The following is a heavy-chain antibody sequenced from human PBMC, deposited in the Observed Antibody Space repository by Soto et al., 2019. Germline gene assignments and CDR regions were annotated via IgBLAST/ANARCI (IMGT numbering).Heavy chain of an antibody. CDR2: VSIGGST. CDR1: GFTFSSYA. Sequence: PGGSLRLSCAASGFTFSSYAMGWVRQGPGKGLEWVAVVSIGGSTHYADSVGGRFTISRDNSKNTLSLQMNSLTAEDTAVYFCAKSRGAGGHFDYWGQGALVTVSS. CDR3: AKSRGAGGHFDY. D-gene: IGHD2-15*01. J-gene: IGHJ4*02. V-gene: IGHV3-23*01.